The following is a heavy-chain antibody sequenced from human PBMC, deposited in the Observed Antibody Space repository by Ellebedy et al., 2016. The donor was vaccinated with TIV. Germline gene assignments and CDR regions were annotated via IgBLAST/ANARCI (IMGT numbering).Heavy chain of an antibody. J-gene: IGHJ4*02. CDR3: TRPSIAGLGY. V-gene: IGHV3-73*01. CDR2: IRSKTNSYAT. CDR1: GFTFSGSA. Sequence: PGGSLRLSCAASGFTFSGSAMHWVRQASGKGLEWVGHIRSKTNSYATAYAASVKGRFTISRDDSKHTAYLQMDSLKTEDTAVYYCTRPSIAGLGYWGQGILVTVSS. D-gene: IGHD2-21*01.